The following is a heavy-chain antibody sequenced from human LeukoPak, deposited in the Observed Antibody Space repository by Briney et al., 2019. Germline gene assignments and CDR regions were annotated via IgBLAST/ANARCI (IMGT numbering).Heavy chain of an antibody. Sequence: GGSLRLSCAASGFTFSSYWMHWVRQAPGKGLVWVSRINSDGSSTSYADSVKGRFTISRDNAKNTLYLQMNSLRAEDTAVYYCAISGGGEDYFDYWGQGTLVTVSS. J-gene: IGHJ4*02. V-gene: IGHV3-74*01. D-gene: IGHD1-14*01. CDR1: GFTFSSYW. CDR3: AISGGGEDYFDY. CDR2: INSDGSST.